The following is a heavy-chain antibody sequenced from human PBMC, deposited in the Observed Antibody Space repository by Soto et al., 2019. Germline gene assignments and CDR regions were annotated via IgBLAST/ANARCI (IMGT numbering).Heavy chain of an antibody. D-gene: IGHD1-26*01. CDR2: INHSGST. CDR3: ARGLFSENYYLGGWYYFVY. V-gene: IGHV4-34*01. Sequence: WTWIRQSPGKGLAWIGQINHSGSTTYNPSLKSRVTILLGTSKNQFSLELSSVTAADTAVYYCARGLFSENYYLGGWYYFVYWRQGTLVTVSS. J-gene: IGHJ4*02.